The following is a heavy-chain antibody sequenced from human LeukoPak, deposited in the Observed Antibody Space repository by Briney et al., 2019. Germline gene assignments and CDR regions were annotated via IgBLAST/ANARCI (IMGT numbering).Heavy chain of an antibody. Sequence: SQTLSLTCAISGDSVSSNSAAWNWIRQSPSRGLEWLGRTYYRSKWFNDYPLSMKSRITINTDTSKNHFSLQLKSVTPEDTAAYYCVRDSGYGLDAFDIWGQGTKVTVSS. CDR3: VRDSGYGLDAFDI. CDR2: TYYRSKWFN. J-gene: IGHJ3*02. D-gene: IGHD5-12*01. CDR1: GDSVSSNSAA. V-gene: IGHV6-1*01.